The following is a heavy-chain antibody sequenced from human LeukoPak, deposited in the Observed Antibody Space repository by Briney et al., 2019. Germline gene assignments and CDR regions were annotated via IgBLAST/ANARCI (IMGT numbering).Heavy chain of an antibody. D-gene: IGHD3-9*01. J-gene: IGHJ4*02. CDR1: GFTFSIYA. CDR3: AKGWAGYYDILTGYWFDY. V-gene: IGHV3-23*01. Sequence: GGSLRLSCAASGFTFSIYAMTWVRQAPGKGLEWVSAISGSGGSTYYADSVKGRFTISRDNSKNTLYLQMNSLRAEDTAVYYCAKGWAGYYDILTGYWFDYWGQGTLVTVSS. CDR2: ISGSGGST.